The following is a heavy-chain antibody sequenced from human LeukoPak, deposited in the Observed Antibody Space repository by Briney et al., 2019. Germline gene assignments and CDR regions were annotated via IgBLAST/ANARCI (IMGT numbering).Heavy chain of an antibody. J-gene: IGHJ6*03. Sequence: PSETLSLTCTVSGGSISSYYWSWIRQPPGKGLEWIGYIYYSGSTNYNPSLKSRVTISVDTSKNQFSLKLSSVTAADTAVYYCARTRYGDYAWGDYYYYYMDVWGKGTTVTVSS. CDR1: GGSISSYY. V-gene: IGHV4-59*01. CDR3: ARTRYGDYAWGDYYYYYMDV. CDR2: IYYSGST. D-gene: IGHD4-17*01.